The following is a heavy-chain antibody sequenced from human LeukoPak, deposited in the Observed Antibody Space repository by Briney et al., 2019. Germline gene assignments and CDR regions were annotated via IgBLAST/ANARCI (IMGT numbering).Heavy chain of an antibody. V-gene: IGHV3-74*01. Sequence: GGSLRLSCAASGFTFSSYWMHWVRQAPGKGLVWVSRINSDGSTTNYADSVKGRFTISRDNAKNSLYLQMNSLRAEDTAVYYCARTMVRGVNSYYFDYWGQGTLVTVSS. CDR2: INSDGSTT. J-gene: IGHJ4*02. CDR1: GFTFSSYW. D-gene: IGHD3-10*01. CDR3: ARTMVRGVNSYYFDY.